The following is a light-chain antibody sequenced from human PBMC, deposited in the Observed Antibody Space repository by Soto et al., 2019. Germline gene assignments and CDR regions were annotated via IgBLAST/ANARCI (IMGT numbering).Light chain of an antibody. V-gene: IGKV3D-20*02. Sequence: IVVTQSPGTLSVSPEERATLSCRASETVAGSYLAWYQQKPGQAPRLLIHGASTRATGIADRFRGSGSGTDFTLTISRLEPEGFAVYYCQQRRNWITFGQGTRLEIK. CDR1: ETVAGSY. CDR2: GAS. CDR3: QQRRNWIT. J-gene: IGKJ5*01.